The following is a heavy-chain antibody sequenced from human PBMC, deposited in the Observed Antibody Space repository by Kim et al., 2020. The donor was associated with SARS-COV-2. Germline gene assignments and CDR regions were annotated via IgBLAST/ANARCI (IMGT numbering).Heavy chain of an antibody. CDR3: AREPSITMVRGGGYNVFLLFDY. J-gene: IGHJ4*02. V-gene: IGHV1-46*01. CDR1: GYTFTSYY. Sequence: ASVKVSCKASGYTFTSYYMHWVRQAPGQGLEWMGIINPSGGSTSYAQKFQGRVTMTRDTSTSTVYMELSSLRSEDTAVYYCAREPSITMVRGGGYNVFLLFDYWGQGTLVTVSS. CDR2: INPSGGST. D-gene: IGHD3-10*01.